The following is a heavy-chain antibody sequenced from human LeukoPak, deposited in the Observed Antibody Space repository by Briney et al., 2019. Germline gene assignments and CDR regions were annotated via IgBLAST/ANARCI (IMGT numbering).Heavy chain of an antibody. CDR1: GFTVSSNY. V-gene: IGHV3-53*01. Sequence: GGSLRLSCAASGFTVSSNYMSWVRQAPGKGLEWVSVIYSGASTYYADSVKGRFTISRDNSKNTLYLQMNSLRAEDTAVYYWASDGRAVADRWAGFDSWGQGTLVTVSS. J-gene: IGHJ5*01. CDR2: IYSGAST. D-gene: IGHD6-19*01. CDR3: ASDGRAVADRWAGFDS.